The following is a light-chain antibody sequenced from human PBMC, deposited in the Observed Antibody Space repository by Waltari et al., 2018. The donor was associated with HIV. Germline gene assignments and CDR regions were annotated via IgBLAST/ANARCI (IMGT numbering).Light chain of an antibody. V-gene: IGLV3-1*01. CDR3: QAWDSSTVV. CDR2: LDS. J-gene: IGLJ2*01. Sequence: YELTQPPSVAVSPGQTASITCTGDELGGKYPCWYQQKPGQSPVLVIYLDSKRPSGIPERFSGSNSGNTATLTISVTQAMDEADYYCQAWDSSTVVFGGGTKLTVL. CDR1: ELGGKY.